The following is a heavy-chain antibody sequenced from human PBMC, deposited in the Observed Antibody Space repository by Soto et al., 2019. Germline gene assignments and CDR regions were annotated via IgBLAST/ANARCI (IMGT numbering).Heavy chain of an antibody. Sequence: PSQTLSLTCVISGDSVSSNSAVWNWIRQPPSRGLEWLGRTYYRSQWHYEYAVFVQSRISIDPDTSKNQFSLQLNSVSPEDTAVYYCVRLVGNSWLDHWGQGTLGTVSS. CDR1: GDSVSSNSAV. CDR2: TYYRSQWHY. J-gene: IGHJ4*02. D-gene: IGHD4-4*01. V-gene: IGHV6-1*01. CDR3: VRLVGNSWLDH.